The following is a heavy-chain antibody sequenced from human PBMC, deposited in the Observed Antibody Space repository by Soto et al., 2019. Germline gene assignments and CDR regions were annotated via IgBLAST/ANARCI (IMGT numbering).Heavy chain of an antibody. CDR1: GGSISSYY. CDR3: ARASRTVTTSDYYYYYMDV. CDR2: IYYSGST. J-gene: IGHJ6*03. D-gene: IGHD4-4*01. Sequence: SETLSLTCTVSGGSISSYYWSWIRQPPGKGLEWIGYIYYSGSTNYNPSLKSRVTISVDTSKNQFSLKLSSVTAADTAVYYCARASRTVTTSDYYYYYMDVWGKGTTVTVSS. V-gene: IGHV4-59*01.